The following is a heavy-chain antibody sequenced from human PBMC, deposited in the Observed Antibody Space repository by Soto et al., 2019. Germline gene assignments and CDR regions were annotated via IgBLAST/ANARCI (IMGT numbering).Heavy chain of an antibody. CDR1: GFTFSSYS. V-gene: IGHV3-48*01. J-gene: IGHJ5*02. CDR3: ARGRITMVRGLNWFDP. Sequence: GGSLRLSCAASGFTFSSYSMNWVRQAPGKGLEWVSYISSSSSTIYYADSVKGRFTISRDNAKNSLYLQMNSPRAEDTAVYYCARGRITMVRGLNWFDPWGQGTLVTVSS. CDR2: ISSSSSTI. D-gene: IGHD3-10*01.